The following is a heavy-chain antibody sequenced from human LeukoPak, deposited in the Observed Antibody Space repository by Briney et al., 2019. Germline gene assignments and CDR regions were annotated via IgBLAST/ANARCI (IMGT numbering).Heavy chain of an antibody. V-gene: IGHV4-39*07. J-gene: IGHJ4*02. CDR2: IYYSGST. Sequence: PSETLSLTCTVSGGSISSSSYYWGWIRQPPGKGLEWIGSIYYSGSTYYNPSLKSRVTISVDTSKNQFSLKLSSVTAADTAVYYCARYFDWLLRKKYYFDYWGQGTLVTVSS. CDR1: GGSISSSSYY. CDR3: ARYFDWLLRKKYYFDY. D-gene: IGHD3-9*01.